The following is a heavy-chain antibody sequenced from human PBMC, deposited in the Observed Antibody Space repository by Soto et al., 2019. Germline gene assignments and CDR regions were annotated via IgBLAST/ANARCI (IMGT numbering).Heavy chain of an antibody. J-gene: IGHJ6*02. D-gene: IGHD3-10*01. V-gene: IGHV4-61*01. Sequence: QVQLQESGPGLVKPSETLSLTCTVSGDSVTSVSDYWSWIRQPPGKGLEWIGYFYYSGSADYNPSLGSRVTISIATSKNQFSLKLTSVTAADTAVYYCARGVGFGYYYYHMDLWGQGTTVTVSS. CDR1: GDSVTSVSDY. CDR2: FYYSGSA. CDR3: ARGVGFGYYYYHMDL.